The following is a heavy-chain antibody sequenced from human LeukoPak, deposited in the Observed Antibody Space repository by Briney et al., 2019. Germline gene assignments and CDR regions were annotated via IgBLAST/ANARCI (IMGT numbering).Heavy chain of an antibody. CDR1: GGSISSGDYY. Sequence: SETLSLTCTVSGGSISSGDYYWSWIRQPPGKGVEWIGYIYYSGSTYYNPSLKSRVTISVDTSKNQFSLKLSSVTAADTAVYYCARVNYYYYYMEVWGKGTTVTVSS. CDR3: ARVNYYYYYMEV. J-gene: IGHJ6*03. CDR2: IYYSGST. V-gene: IGHV4-30-4*08.